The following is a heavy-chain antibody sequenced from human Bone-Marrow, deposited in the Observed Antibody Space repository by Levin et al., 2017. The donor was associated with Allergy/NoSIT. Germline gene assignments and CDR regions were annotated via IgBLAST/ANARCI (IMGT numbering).Heavy chain of an antibody. J-gene: IGHJ3*02. CDR1: GFSLSTSGMR. D-gene: IGHD4-23*01. CDR3: ARIDYGGTNDAFDI. Sequence: SGPTLVKPTQTLTLTCTFSGFSLSTSGMRVSWIRQPPGKALEWLARIDWDDDKFYSTSLKTRLTISKDTSKNQVVLTMTNMDPVDTATYYCARIDYGGTNDAFDIWGQGTMVTVSS. V-gene: IGHV2-70*04. CDR2: IDWDDDK.